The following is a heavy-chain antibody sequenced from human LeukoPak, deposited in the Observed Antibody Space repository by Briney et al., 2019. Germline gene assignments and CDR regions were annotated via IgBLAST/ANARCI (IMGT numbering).Heavy chain of an antibody. J-gene: IGHJ4*02. V-gene: IGHV1-46*01. D-gene: IGHD5-18*01. CDR2: INPSGGST. CDR1: GYTFTSYY. CDR3: ARGGPTILRIQLWLLLDY. Sequence: ASVKVSCKASGYTFTSYYMHWARQAPGQGLEWMGIINPSGGSTSYAQKFQGRVTMTRDTSTSTVYMELSSLRSEDTAVYYCARGGPTILRIQLWLLLDYWGQGTLVTVSS.